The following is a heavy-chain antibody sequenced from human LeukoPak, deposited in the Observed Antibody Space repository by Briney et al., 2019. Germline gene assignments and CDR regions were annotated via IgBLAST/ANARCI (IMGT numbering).Heavy chain of an antibody. CDR3: ARVVSSTSFLEGYWFDP. D-gene: IGHD2-2*01. CDR1: GLTFSSYG. V-gene: IGHV3-33*01. Sequence: GRALRLSCAASGLTFSSYGMHWVRQAPGKGLEWVAVICYDGSNKYYADSVKGRFTISRDNSKNTLYLQMNSLRAEDTAVYYCARVVSSTSFLEGYWFDPWGQGTLVTVSS. CDR2: ICYDGSNK. J-gene: IGHJ5*02.